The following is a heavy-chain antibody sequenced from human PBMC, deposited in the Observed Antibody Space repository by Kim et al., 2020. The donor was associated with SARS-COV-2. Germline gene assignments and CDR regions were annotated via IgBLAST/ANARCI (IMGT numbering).Heavy chain of an antibody. CDR1: GFTFSSYG. V-gene: IGHV3-30*18. Sequence: GGSLRLSCAASGFTFSSYGMHWVRQAPGKGLEWVAVISYDGSNKYYADSVKGRFTISRDNSKNTLYLQMNSLRAEDTAVYYCAKDPKDWGQGTLVTVSS. J-gene: IGHJ4*02. CDR3: AKDPKD. CDR2: ISYDGSNK.